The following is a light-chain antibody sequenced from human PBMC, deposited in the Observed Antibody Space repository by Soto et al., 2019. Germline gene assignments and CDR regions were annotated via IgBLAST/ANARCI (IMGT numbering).Light chain of an antibody. CDR2: KAS. CDR3: QEYSRD. CDR1: RNITFW. Sequence: DIPMTQSPSTLSASVGDRVTITCRASRNITFWLAWYQQKPGKAPKVLIYKASNLESGVSSRCSGSGSGTEFTLTVSSLQPDDFATYYCQEYSRDFGGGTRVEIK. J-gene: IGKJ4*01. V-gene: IGKV1-5*01.